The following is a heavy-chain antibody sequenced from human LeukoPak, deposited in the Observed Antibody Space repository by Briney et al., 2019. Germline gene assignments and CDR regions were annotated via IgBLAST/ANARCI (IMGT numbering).Heavy chain of an antibody. V-gene: IGHV4-34*08. CDR3: ANKIRLRWLQFSNWFDP. Sequence: GSLRLSCAASGFTFSSYAMSWIRQPPGKGLEWLGEIDHSGSTNYNPSLKSRVTISVDTSKNQFSLKLSSVTAADTAVYYCANKIRLRWLQFSNWFDPWGQGTLVTVSS. CDR1: GFTFSSYA. J-gene: IGHJ5*02. CDR2: IDHSGST. D-gene: IGHD5-24*01.